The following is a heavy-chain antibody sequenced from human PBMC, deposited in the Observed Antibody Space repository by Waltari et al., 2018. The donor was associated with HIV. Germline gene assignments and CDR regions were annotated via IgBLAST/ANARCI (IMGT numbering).Heavy chain of an antibody. V-gene: IGHV4-38-2*02. D-gene: IGHD5-18*01. Sequence: QVQLQESGPGLVKPSETLSLTCTVSGYSISSGYYWGWIRQPPGKGLEWIGSIYHSGSTYYNPSLKSRVTISVDTSKNQFSLKLSSVTAADTAVYYCARGVWIQHRRGLTYFDYWGQGTLVTVSS. CDR1: GYSISSGYY. CDR2: IYHSGST. J-gene: IGHJ4*02. CDR3: ARGVWIQHRRGLTYFDY.